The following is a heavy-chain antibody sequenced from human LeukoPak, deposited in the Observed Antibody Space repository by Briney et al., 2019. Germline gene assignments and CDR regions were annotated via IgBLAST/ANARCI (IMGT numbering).Heavy chain of an antibody. J-gene: IGHJ4*02. CDR3: ARDLWSDYWRGAFDY. CDR2: ISYDGSIK. D-gene: IGHD3-3*01. Sequence: GGSLRLSCAASGFTFSSYGMHWVRQAPGKGLEWVAVISYDGSIKYYADSVKGRFTISRDNSKNTPYLQVNSLRPEDTAVYYCARDLWSDYWRGAFDYWGPGTLVTVSS. CDR1: GFTFSSYG. V-gene: IGHV3-30*19.